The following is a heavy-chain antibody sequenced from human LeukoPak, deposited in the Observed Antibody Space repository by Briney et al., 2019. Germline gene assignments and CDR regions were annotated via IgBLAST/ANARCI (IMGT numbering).Heavy chain of an antibody. D-gene: IGHD5-12*01. CDR2: INNSGST. J-gene: IGHJ6*02. CDR1: GGSCSGYY. V-gene: IGHV4-34*01. CDR3: ARDRGFPQAGCMEV. Sequence: SENLSLNCAVYGGSCSGYYWSWIRHPPGQGLEWIGEINNSGSTNYAPSLQSRVTISVDTPNSPFSLELSSVTAADTAVYYCARDRGFPQAGCMEVWGQGTTVTVSS.